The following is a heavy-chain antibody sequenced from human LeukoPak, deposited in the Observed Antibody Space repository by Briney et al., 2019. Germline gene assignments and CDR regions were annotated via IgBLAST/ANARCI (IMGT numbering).Heavy chain of an antibody. CDR3: AFSSGSGKYYYYGMDV. Sequence: GGSLRLSCAASGFTFSSYGMHWVRQAPSKGLEWVAVISYDGSNKYYADSVKGRFTISRDNSKNTLYLQMNSLRAEDTAVYYCAFSSGSGKYYYYGMDVWGKGTTVTVSS. J-gene: IGHJ6*04. CDR1: GFTFSSYG. CDR2: ISYDGSNK. D-gene: IGHD3-10*01. V-gene: IGHV3-30*03.